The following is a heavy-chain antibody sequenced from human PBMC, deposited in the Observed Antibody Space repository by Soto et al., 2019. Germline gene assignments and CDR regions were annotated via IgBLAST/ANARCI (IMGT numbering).Heavy chain of an antibody. D-gene: IGHD3-22*01. CDR3: MLGSGWKDFDY. CDR2: IYYSGST. CDR1: GGSISSYY. V-gene: IGHV4-59*05. J-gene: IGHJ4*02. Sequence: SETLSLTCTVSGGSISSYYWSWIRQPPGKGLEWIGSIYYSGSTYYNPSLKSRVTISVDTSKNQFSLKLSSVTAADTAVYYCMLGSGWKDFDYCGQGTPVTVSS.